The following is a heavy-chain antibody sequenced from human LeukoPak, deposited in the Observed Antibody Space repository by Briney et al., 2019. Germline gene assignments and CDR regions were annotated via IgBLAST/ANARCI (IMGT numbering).Heavy chain of an antibody. D-gene: IGHD3-22*01. CDR3: SRAFHSSGKGFDY. V-gene: IGHV1-46*01. J-gene: IGHJ4*02. CDR1: GYTFTSYY. Sequence: ASVKVSCKASGYTFTSYYIHWVRQAPGQGLEWMGWINPSSGDTRSLQQFQGRVTMTRDMSTSTVYMELSSLRSEDTAIYYCSRAFHSSGKGFDYWGQGTQVLVTS. CDR2: INPSSGDT.